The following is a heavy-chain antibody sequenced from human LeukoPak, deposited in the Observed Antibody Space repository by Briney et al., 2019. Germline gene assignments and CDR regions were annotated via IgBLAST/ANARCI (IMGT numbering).Heavy chain of an antibody. CDR2: NWNGGST. D-gene: IGHD6-13*01. CDR3: ARDAVLRNIAAAGYLDY. Sequence: PGGSLRLSCAASGFSFDDYGMSWVRQAPGKGLEWVSGNWNGGSTGYADSVKGRFTISRDNAKNSLYLQMNSLRAEDTALYYCARDAVLRNIAAAGYLDYWGQGTLVTVSS. CDR1: GFSFDDYG. V-gene: IGHV3-20*04. J-gene: IGHJ4*02.